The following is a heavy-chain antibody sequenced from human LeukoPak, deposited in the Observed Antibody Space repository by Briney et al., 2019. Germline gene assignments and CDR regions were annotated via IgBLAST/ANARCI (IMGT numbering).Heavy chain of an antibody. CDR3: ARYYSSTSCYSTFDY. CDR1: GGSLSRSSYY. CDR2: IYYNGST. Sequence: SETLSLTSTVSGGSLSRSSYYWGWVRQHPGTGPEWNGSIYYNGSTSYNPSLKRRVTISVDTSKNQFSLKLSSVTAADTAVYYCARYYSSTSCYSTFDYWGQGTLVTVSS. D-gene: IGHD2-2*01. J-gene: IGHJ4*02. V-gene: IGHV4-39*01.